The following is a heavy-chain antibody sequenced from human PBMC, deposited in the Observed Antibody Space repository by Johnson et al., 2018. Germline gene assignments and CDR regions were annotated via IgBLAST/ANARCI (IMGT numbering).Heavy chain of an antibody. V-gene: IGHV3-21*01. CDR1: GFTFSSYS. CDR2: ISSSSSYI. D-gene: IGHD2-2*01. CDR3: ARYCSSTSCYAFDI. J-gene: IGHJ3*02. Sequence: VQLVESGGGLVKPRGSLRLSCAASGFTFSSYSMNWVRQAPGKGLEWVSSISSSSSYIYYADSMKGRFTISRNNAKNSLYLQMNSRTAEDAAVYDCARYCSSTSCYAFDIWGQGTMVTVSS.